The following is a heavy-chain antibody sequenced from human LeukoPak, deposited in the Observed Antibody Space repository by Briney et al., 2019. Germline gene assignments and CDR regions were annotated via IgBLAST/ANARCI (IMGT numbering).Heavy chain of an antibody. J-gene: IGHJ5*02. CDR3: AQNGQSGFSFDP. CDR1: GGSISSYY. V-gene: IGHV4-59*04. D-gene: IGHD2-8*01. CDR2: GSDVGGT. Sequence: SETLSLTCTVSGGSISSYYWSWIRQPPGKGLEWIGEGSDVGGTKYNPSLKSRVTISADTSKNQFSLKLSSVTAADTAVYYCAQNGQSGFSFDPWGQGTLVTVSS.